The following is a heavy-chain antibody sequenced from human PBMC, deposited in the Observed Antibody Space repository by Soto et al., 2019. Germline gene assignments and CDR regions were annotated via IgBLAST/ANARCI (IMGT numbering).Heavy chain of an antibody. Sequence: SLLLSCASSGFTFSRYRMHWARQPPGKGVEWVEVIWYDGSNKYYADSVKGRFTISRDNSKNTLYLQMNSLRAEDTAVYYCAREGVGATCYYCYGMDVWGQGTTVTVSS. V-gene: IGHV3-33*01. CDR1: GFTFSRYR. D-gene: IGHD1-26*01. CDR2: IWYDGSNK. J-gene: IGHJ6*02. CDR3: AREGVGATCYYCYGMDV.